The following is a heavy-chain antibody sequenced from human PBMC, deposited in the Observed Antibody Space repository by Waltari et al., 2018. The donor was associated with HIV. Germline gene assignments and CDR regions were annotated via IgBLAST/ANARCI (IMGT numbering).Heavy chain of an antibody. CDR2: SYRGGDT. D-gene: IGHD4-17*01. CDR3: TGPDGDQGTSVTYYGMGV. Sequence: EVELVETGGDLMRPGGSLRLSCATSGFAVSNNYINWVRQAPGKGREWVSVSYRGGDTKYADSVKGRCLISRDNSKNTVFLQLNRLRVEDTAVYYCTGPDGDQGTSVTYYGMGVWGQGTTVTVSS. V-gene: IGHV3-53*02. J-gene: IGHJ6*02. CDR1: GFAVSNNY.